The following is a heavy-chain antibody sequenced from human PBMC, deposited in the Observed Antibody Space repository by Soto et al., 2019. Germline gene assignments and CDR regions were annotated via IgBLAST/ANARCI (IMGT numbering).Heavy chain of an antibody. CDR2: TYYRSKWYN. Sequence: SQTLSLTCVISGDSVSSNSAAWICIIHSPSRGLEWLGRTYYRSKWYNDYAVFVKSRITINPDTSKNQFSLQLNSVTPEDTAVYYCARYSSSSRVCDYWGQGTLVTVSS. D-gene: IGHD6-6*01. CDR3: ARYSSSSRVCDY. V-gene: IGHV6-1*01. CDR1: GDSVSSNSAA. J-gene: IGHJ4*02.